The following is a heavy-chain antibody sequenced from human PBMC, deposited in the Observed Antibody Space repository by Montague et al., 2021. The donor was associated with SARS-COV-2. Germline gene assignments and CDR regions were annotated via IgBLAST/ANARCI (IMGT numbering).Heavy chain of an antibody. V-gene: IGHV4-4*02. J-gene: IGHJ4*02. Sequence: SETLSLTCVVSVVSLSSSTWWSWVRQSPGKGLEWVGETYLSGFTQYNPSVKSRVTISLDDSRSQFSLRLTSVTAADTAAYFCARGGLGNRGFDYWGQGALVTVSS. D-gene: IGHD3/OR15-3a*01. CDR2: TYLSGFT. CDR1: VVSLSSSTW. CDR3: ARGGLGNRGFDY.